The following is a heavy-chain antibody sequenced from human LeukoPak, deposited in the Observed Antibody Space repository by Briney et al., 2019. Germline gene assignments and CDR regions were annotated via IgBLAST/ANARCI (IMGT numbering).Heavy chain of an antibody. CDR3: AKRDKTTEFDY. CDR2: IQPDGNDT. J-gene: IGHJ4*02. CDR1: GFIFNEYG. V-gene: IGHV3-30*02. D-gene: IGHD1-1*01. Sequence: SGGSLRLSCAASGFIFNEYGMHWVRQAPGKGLEWVALIQPDGNDTYYVDCVKGRFTVSRDNSKNTLYLQLNSLRVEDTALYYCAKRDKTTEFDYWGQGTLVTVSS.